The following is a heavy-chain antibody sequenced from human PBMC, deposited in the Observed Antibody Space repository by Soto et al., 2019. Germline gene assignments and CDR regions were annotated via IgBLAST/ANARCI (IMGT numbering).Heavy chain of an antibody. V-gene: IGHV3-74*01. D-gene: IGHD3-3*01. CDR2: ISPDGRTT. CDR1: ELSFSHYW. CDR3: ARVPVHLKDFWSWPDY. J-gene: IGHJ4*02. Sequence: PWGSLRLSCAASELSFSHYWMHWFRQAPGKGLVWVSRISPDGRTTTYADSVKGRFTISRDNAKSTLYLQMNSLRAEDTAVYYCARVPVHLKDFWSWPDYWGQGILVNVSS.